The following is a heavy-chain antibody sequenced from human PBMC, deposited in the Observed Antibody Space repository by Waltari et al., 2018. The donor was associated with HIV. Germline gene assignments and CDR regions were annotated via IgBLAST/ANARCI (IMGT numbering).Heavy chain of an antibody. CDR3: AKDPMDIVATINYYGMDV. Sequence: EVQLLESGGGLVQPGGSLRLSCAASGFTFSSHALSWVRQALGKGLEWVSAISGSGGSTYYADSVKGRFTISRDNSKNTLYLQMNSLRAEDTAVYYCAKDPMDIVATINYYGMDVWGQGTTVTVSS. V-gene: IGHV3-23*01. D-gene: IGHD5-12*01. CDR2: ISGSGGST. J-gene: IGHJ6*02. CDR1: GFTFSSHA.